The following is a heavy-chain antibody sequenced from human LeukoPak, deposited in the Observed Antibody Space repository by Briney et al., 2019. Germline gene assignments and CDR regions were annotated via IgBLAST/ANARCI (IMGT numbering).Heavy chain of an antibody. CDR1: GGSFSGYY. CDR2: INHSGST. J-gene: IGHJ4*02. CDR3: AGLQRGYSYGTSEFDY. V-gene: IGHV4-34*01. Sequence: PSETLSLTCAVYGGSFSGYYWSWIRQPPGKGLEWIGEINHSGSTNYNPSLKSRVTISVDTSKNRFSLKLSSVAAADTAVYYCAGLQRGYSYGTSEFDYWGQGTLVTVSS. D-gene: IGHD5-18*01.